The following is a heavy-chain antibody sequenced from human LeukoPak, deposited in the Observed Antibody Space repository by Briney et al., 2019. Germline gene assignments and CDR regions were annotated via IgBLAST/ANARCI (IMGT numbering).Heavy chain of an antibody. CDR1: GFTFSSYS. Sequence: GSLRFSCAASGFTFSSYSMNWVRQAPGKGLEWVSSISSSSTYIYYAGSVKGRFTFSRDNAKNSLYLQMNCLRAEDTAVYYCARDRTTGTTFDYWGQGTLVTVSS. V-gene: IGHV3-21*01. D-gene: IGHD1-7*01. CDR3: ARDRTTGTTFDY. J-gene: IGHJ4*02. CDR2: ISSSSTYI.